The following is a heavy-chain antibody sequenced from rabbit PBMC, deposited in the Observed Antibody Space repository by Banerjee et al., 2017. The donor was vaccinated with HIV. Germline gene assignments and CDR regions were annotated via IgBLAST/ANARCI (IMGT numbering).Heavy chain of an antibody. J-gene: IGHJ4*01. D-gene: IGHD4-1*01. Sequence: QEQLEESGGDLVKPEGSLTLTCTASGFSFSSSYWICWVRQAPGKGLEWIGCIYTGSSGSTYYATWAKGRFTISKTSSTTVTLQMTTLTAADTATYFCARDASSGWDYYFNLWGPGTLVTVS. CDR2: IYTGSSGST. CDR1: GFSFSSSYW. CDR3: ARDASSGWDYYFNL. V-gene: IGHV1S45*01.